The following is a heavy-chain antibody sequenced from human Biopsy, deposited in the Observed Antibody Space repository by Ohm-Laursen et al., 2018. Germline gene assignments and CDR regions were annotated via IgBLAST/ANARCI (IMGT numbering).Heavy chain of an antibody. CDR1: GVSITAYY. CDR2: IHHSGST. Sequence: SDTLSLTCIVSGVSITAYYWSWIRQPPGKGLECIGNIHHSGSTNYNPPLKSRLTISVDTSKNQFSLKLSSVTAADTAVYYCARMDCSGGSCHYYSYGMDVWGQGTTVTVSS. D-gene: IGHD2-15*01. V-gene: IGHV4-4*09. J-gene: IGHJ6*02. CDR3: ARMDCSGGSCHYYSYGMDV.